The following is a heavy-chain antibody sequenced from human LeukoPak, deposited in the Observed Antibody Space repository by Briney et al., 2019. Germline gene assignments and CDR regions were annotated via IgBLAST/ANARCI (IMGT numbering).Heavy chain of an antibody. V-gene: IGHV4-38-2*01. CDR3: ARGVVAAAGTRFCAFDI. J-gene: IGHJ3*02. CDR1: GYSISSGYY. Sequence: SETLSLTCAVSGYSISSGYYWGWIRRPPGKGLEWIGSIYHSGSTYYNPSLKSRVTISVDTSKNQFSLKLSSVTAADTAVYYCARGVVAAAGTRFCAFDIWGQGTMVTVSS. CDR2: IYHSGST. D-gene: IGHD6-13*01.